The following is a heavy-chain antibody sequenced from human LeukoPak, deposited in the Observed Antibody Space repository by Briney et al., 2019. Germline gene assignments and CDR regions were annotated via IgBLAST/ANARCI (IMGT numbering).Heavy chain of an antibody. V-gene: IGHV3-15*01. CDR2: IKSISYGGTI. CDR1: GFNFNDAW. D-gene: IGHD1-7*01. CDR3: TRTWPGNTCFNF. J-gene: IGHJ4*02. Sequence: GGSRRLSCATSGFNFNDAWMNWVRQAPGKGLEWLGRIKSISYGGTIDYAAPVKGRFTISRDDSKNTLYLQMDSLETEDTAIYYCTRTWPGNTCFNFWGQGTLVTVSS.